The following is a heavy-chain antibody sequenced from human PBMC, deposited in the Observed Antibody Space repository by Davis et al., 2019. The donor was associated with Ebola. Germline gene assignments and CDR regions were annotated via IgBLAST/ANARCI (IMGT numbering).Heavy chain of an antibody. J-gene: IGHJ4*02. V-gene: IGHV4-34*01. Sequence: MPSETLSLTCAVHGGSSSGYYWSWFPQPPGKGLEWIGEINQSGSTNYNPSLKSRVTISVDTSKNQFSLKLSSVTAADTAVYYCARLGYSSGWYRTSDYWGQGTLVTVSS. CDR1: GGSSSGYY. D-gene: IGHD6-19*01. CDR2: INQSGST. CDR3: ARLGYSSGWYRTSDY.